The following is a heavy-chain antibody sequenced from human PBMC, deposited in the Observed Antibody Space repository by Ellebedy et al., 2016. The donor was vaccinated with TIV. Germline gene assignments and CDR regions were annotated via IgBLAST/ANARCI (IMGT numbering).Heavy chain of an antibody. CDR1: GGSFNNYY. V-gene: IGHV4-34*01. Sequence: MPGGSLRLSCTLSGGSFNNYYWTWIRQPPGKGLEWIGEINHSGRTNCNPSLKSRLTLSVDPSKNLFSLKLSSATAAATAVYYCARVSGPVDFVLVEVPPRWFDPWGQGTLVTVSS. J-gene: IGHJ5*02. D-gene: IGHD2-15*01. CDR2: INHSGRT. CDR3: ARVSGPVDFVLVEVPPRWFDP.